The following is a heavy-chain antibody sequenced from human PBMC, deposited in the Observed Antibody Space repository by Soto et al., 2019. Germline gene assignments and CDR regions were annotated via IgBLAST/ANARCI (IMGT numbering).Heavy chain of an antibody. D-gene: IGHD3-10*01. J-gene: IGHJ4*02. Sequence: SETLSLTFTVSDGSISNFYWSWIRQPPGKGLEWILYISASGNTNYNPSLKSRVSISVDTSKNQFSLNLTSVTAADTGVYYCARAPMVLNRSYFDXWGQGTLVTVSX. CDR1: DGSISNFY. CDR3: ARAPMVLNRSYFDX. CDR2: ISASGNT. V-gene: IGHV4-59*01.